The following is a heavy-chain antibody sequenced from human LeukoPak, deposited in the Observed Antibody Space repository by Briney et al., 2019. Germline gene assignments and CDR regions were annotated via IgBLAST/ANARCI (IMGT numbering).Heavy chain of an antibody. D-gene: IGHD3-9*01. CDR2: TYTGGST. V-gene: IGHV3-53*01. Sequence: GGSLRLSCAASGFTVSSNYMSWVRQAPGKGLEWVSVTYTGGSTNYADSVKGRFSISRDNSKNTLYLQMNSLRAEDTAVYYCARAQTIFWEFDGFDIWGRGTKVTVSS. CDR1: GFTVSSNY. J-gene: IGHJ3*02. CDR3: ARAQTIFWEFDGFDI.